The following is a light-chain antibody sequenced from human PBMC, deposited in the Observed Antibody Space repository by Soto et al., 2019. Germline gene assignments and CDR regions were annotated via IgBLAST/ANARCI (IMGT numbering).Light chain of an antibody. J-gene: IGLJ3*02. CDR1: SSNIGAGYD. Sequence: QSVLTQPPSVSGAPGQRVTISCTGSSSNIGAGYDVHWYQQLPGTAPKLLIYGNSNRPSGVPDRFSGSKSGTSASLAITGPRAEYEADYYCQYYDSSLSGWVFGGGTKLTVL. CDR2: GNS. CDR3: QYYDSSLSGWV. V-gene: IGLV1-40*01.